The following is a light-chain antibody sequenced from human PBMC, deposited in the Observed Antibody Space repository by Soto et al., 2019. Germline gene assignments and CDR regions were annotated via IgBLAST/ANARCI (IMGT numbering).Light chain of an antibody. CDR3: QQYNNSPWT. V-gene: IGKV1-5*01. CDR1: QSFSDW. CDR2: GAS. Sequence: DIQMTQSPSTLSASVGDRVTITCRASQSFSDWLAWYQQKPGKAPKLLIYGASNLESGVPSRLSGSGSGTEFTLTINSLQPDDFATYYCQQYNNSPWTFGQGTKVVIK. J-gene: IGKJ1*01.